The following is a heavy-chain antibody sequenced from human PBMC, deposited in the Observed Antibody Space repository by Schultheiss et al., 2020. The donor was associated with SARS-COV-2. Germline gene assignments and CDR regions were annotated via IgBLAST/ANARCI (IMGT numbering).Heavy chain of an antibody. Sequence: GGSLRLSCAASGFTFSSYAMSWVRQAPGKGLEWVSAISGSGGSTYYADSVKGRFTISRDNAKNTLYLQMNSLRAEDTAVYYCARGTYKQQLVHYYYGMDVWGQGTTVTVSS. CDR1: GFTFSSYA. J-gene: IGHJ6*02. CDR2: ISGSGGST. CDR3: ARGTYKQQLVHYYYGMDV. V-gene: IGHV3-23*01. D-gene: IGHD6-13*01.